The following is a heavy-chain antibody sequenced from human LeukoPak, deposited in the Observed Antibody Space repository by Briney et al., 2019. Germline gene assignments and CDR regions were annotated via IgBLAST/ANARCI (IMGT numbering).Heavy chain of an antibody. CDR1: GFTFSSYW. V-gene: IGHV3-7*01. Sequence: GGSLRLSCAASGFTFSSYWMSWVRQAPGKGLEWVANIKQDGSEKYYVDSVKGRFTISRDNAKNSLYLQMNSLRDEDTAVYYCASLAVAGTSGYWGQGTLVTVSS. D-gene: IGHD6-19*01. J-gene: IGHJ4*02. CDR2: IKQDGSEK. CDR3: ASLAVAGTSGY.